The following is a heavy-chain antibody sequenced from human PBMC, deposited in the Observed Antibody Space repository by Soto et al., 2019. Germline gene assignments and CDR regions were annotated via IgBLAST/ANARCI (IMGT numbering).Heavy chain of an antibody. V-gene: IGHV3-20*01. J-gene: IGHJ5*02. CDR3: AREVEGSTGTKLFDP. Sequence: EEQLVESGGGVVRPGGSLRLSCAASGFTFDDYGMSWVRQTTGKGLEWVAGINWKGDRSGHADSVMGRFTISRDNAKNSLYLQMNSLRAEDTAFYHCAREVEGSTGTKLFDPWGQGTLVTVSS. CDR2: INWKGDRS. CDR1: GFTFDDYG. D-gene: IGHD1-1*01.